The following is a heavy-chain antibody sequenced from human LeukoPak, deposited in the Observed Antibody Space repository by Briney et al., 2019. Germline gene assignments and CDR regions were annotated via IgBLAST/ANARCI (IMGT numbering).Heavy chain of an antibody. Sequence: PGGSLRLSCAASGFTFSTSNMNWVRQAPGKGLEWVSSITSGSSYTYYADSVKGRFTISRDNAKNSLYLQMSSLRAEDTAVYFCARDTGALDSWGQGTLVTVSS. V-gene: IGHV3-21*01. J-gene: IGHJ4*02. CDR1: GFTFSTSN. D-gene: IGHD2-8*02. CDR2: ITSGSSYT. CDR3: ARDTGALDS.